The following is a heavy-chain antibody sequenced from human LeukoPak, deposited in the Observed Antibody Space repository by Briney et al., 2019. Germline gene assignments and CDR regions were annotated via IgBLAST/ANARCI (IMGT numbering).Heavy chain of an antibody. J-gene: IGHJ3*02. CDR1: GFTFSGYW. D-gene: IGHD1-26*01. V-gene: IGHV3-74*01. CDR2: IKSDESRT. CDR3: ARGGSPPEALGDAFDI. Sequence: GGSLRLSCAASGFTFSGYWMHWVRQAPGKGLVWVSRIKSDESRTNYADSVKGRFTISRDNAKNTLFLQINSLRAEDTAVYYCARGGSPPEALGDAFDIWGQGTMVTVSS.